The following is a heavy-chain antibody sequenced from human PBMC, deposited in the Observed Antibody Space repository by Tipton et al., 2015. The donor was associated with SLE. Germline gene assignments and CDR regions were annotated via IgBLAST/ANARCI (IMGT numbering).Heavy chain of an antibody. CDR1: GSTFSDYY. J-gene: IGHJ5*02. V-gene: IGHV4-59*04. CDR2: IYYSGST. CDR3: ARLREWFDP. D-gene: IGHD1-26*01. Sequence: LRLSCAASGSTFSDYYMSWIRQPPGKGLEWIGYIYYSGSTYYNPSLKSRVTISVDTSKNQFSLKLSSVTAADTAVYYCARLREWFDPWGQGTLVTVSS.